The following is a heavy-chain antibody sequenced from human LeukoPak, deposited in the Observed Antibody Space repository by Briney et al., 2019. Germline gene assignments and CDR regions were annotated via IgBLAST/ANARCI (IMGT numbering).Heavy chain of an antibody. CDR1: GFTFSSYA. V-gene: IGHV3-23*01. J-gene: IGHJ1*01. Sequence: GGSLRLSCAASGFTFSSYAMTWVRQAPGKGLEWVSAISGSGGSTYYADSVKGRFTISRDNSKNTLYLQMNSLRAEDTAVYYCASEGYYYDSSGYGFQHWGQGTLVTVSS. CDR3: ASEGYYYDSSGYGFQH. CDR2: ISGSGGST. D-gene: IGHD3-22*01.